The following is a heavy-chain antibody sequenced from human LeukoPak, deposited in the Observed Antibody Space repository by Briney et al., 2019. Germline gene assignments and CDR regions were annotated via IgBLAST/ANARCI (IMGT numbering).Heavy chain of an antibody. Sequence: SETLSLTCTVSGGSISSGSYYWSWIRQPAGKGLEWIGRIYTSGNTNYNFSLKSRVTISLDTSENQIPLKLSSVTAADTAVYYCASVDTAMVLAHAFDIWGQGTMVTVSS. D-gene: IGHD5-18*01. CDR2: IYTSGNT. V-gene: IGHV4-61*02. CDR3: ASVDTAMVLAHAFDI. J-gene: IGHJ3*02. CDR1: GGSISSGSYY.